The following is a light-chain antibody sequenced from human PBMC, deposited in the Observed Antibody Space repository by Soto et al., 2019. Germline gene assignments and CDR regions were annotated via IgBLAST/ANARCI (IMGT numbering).Light chain of an antibody. CDR2: EVS. V-gene: IGLV2-14*01. J-gene: IGLJ2*01. CDR3: SSYTSSSTHVV. Sequence: VLTQPASVSGSPGQSITISCTGTSSDVGGYNYVSWYQQHPGKAPKLMIYEVSNRPSGVSNRFSGSKSGNTASLTISGLQAEDEADYYCSSYTSSSTHVVFGGGTQLTVL. CDR1: SSDVGGYNY.